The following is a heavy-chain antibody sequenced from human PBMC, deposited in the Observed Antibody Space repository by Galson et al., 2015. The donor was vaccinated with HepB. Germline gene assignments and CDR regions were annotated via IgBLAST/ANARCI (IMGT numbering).Heavy chain of an antibody. CDR1: GFTFSDSG. CDR3: AKADCGGECYWFPYYFDH. CDR2: ISGSGATT. Sequence: SLRLSCAASGFTFSDSGMNWVRQAPGKGLEWVSSISGSGATTYSTDSVKGGFIISRDNSKTTLYLQLNSLRAEDTAVYYCAKADCGGECYWFPYYFDHWGQGTRVTVSS. D-gene: IGHD2-21*01. V-gene: IGHV3-23*01. J-gene: IGHJ4*02.